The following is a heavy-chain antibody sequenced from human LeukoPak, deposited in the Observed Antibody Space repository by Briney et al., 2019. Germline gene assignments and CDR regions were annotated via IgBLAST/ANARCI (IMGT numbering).Heavy chain of an antibody. CDR1: GFTFSSYS. Sequence: GGSLRLSCAASGFTFSSYSMNWVRQAPGKGLEWVSSISSSSSYIYYADSVKGRFTISRDNAKNSLYPQMYSLRAEDTAVYYCARDGRKIYYYYGMDVWGQGTTVTVSS. V-gene: IGHV3-21*01. J-gene: IGHJ6*02. CDR2: ISSSSSYI. CDR3: ARDGRKIYYYYGMDV.